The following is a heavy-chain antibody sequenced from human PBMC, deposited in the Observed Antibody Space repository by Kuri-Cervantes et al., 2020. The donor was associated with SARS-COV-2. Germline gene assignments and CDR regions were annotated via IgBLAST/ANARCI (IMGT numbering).Heavy chain of an antibody. Sequence: ETLSLTCTASGFTFGDYAMSWFRQAPGKGLEWVSAISGSGGSTYYADSVKGRFTISRDNSKNTLYLQMNSLRAEDTAVYYCAKRPAVVRSFDYWGQGTLVTVSS. V-gene: IGHV3-23*01. CDR2: ISGSGGST. CDR1: GFTFGDYA. CDR3: AKRPAVVRSFDY. D-gene: IGHD2-15*01. J-gene: IGHJ4*02.